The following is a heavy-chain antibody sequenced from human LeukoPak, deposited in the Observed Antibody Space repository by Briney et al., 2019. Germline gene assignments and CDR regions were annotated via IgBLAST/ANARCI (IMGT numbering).Heavy chain of an antibody. CDR2: IYYSGST. Sequence: SETLSLTCTVSGGSISSYYWSWLRQPPGKGLEWIGYIYYSGSTNYNPSLKSRVTISVDTSKNQFSLKLSSVTAADTAVYYCAGYGDYGEVDYWGQGTLVTVSS. D-gene: IGHD4-17*01. CDR3: AGYGDYGEVDY. CDR1: GGSISSYY. J-gene: IGHJ4*02. V-gene: IGHV4-59*01.